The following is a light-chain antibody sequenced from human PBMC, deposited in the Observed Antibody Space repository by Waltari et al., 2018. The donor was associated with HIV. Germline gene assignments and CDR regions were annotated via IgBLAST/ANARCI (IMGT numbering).Light chain of an antibody. J-gene: IGLJ3*02. CDR2: NPN. CDR1: SCPVPRRFF. Sequence: QTVVTQEPSLSVSPGETVTLPCPSTSCPVPRRFFATWYQYAPGQAPLTLNYNPNIPSSGVPDRFSGSILGYRAALTITGAEADDESDYYCLLYMGGGLWLFCGGTRLTGL. CDR3: LLYMGGGLWL. V-gene: IGLV8-61*01.